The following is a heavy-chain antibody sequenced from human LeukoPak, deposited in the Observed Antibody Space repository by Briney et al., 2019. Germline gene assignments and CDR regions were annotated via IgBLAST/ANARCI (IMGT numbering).Heavy chain of an antibody. D-gene: IGHD6-13*01. V-gene: IGHV3-7*01. J-gene: IGHJ4*02. CDR1: GFRFTNYW. CDR3: ARIGYSSSSFDY. CDR2: IKPDGSEK. Sequence: GGSLRLSCAASGFRFTNYWMSWVRQAPGKGLEWVANIKPDGSEKDYVDSMKGRFTISRDNTMNSVYLQVNSPRAEDTAVYYCARIGYSSSSFDYWGQGTLVTVSS.